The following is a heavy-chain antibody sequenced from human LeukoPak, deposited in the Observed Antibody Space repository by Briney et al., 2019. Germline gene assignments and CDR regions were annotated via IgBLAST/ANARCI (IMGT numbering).Heavy chain of an antibody. D-gene: IGHD2-15*01. CDR2: IYYSGST. J-gene: IGHJ3*02. V-gene: IGHV4-39*01. CDR3: ARQEDIVVVVAATSAFDI. CDR1: GGSISSGGYY. Sequence: SETLSLTCTVSGGSISSGGYYWSWIRQPPGKGLEWIGSIYYSGSTYYHPSLKSRVTISVDTSKNQFSLKLSSVTAADTAVYYCARQEDIVVVVAATSAFDIWGQGTMVTVSS.